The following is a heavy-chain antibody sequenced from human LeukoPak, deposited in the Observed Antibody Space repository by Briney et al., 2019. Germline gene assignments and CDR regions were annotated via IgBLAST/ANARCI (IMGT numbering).Heavy chain of an antibody. Sequence: SQTFSLTCAIFGDSVSSHTGAWNWIRQSPSRGLEWLGRVYYRSQWYNDYALSVKGRIAINADTSKNHFSLQLNSVTPEDTAAYYCAREEAGTYGFQYWGQGTLVTVSP. D-gene: IGHD3-10*01. V-gene: IGHV6-1*01. CDR3: AREEAGTYGFQY. CDR1: GDSVSSHTGA. CDR2: VYYRSQWYN. J-gene: IGHJ1*01.